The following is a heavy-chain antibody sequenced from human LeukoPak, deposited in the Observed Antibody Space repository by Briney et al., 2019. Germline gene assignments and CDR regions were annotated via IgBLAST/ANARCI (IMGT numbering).Heavy chain of an antibody. V-gene: IGHV1-2*02. CDR1: GYTFTGYY. Sequence: ASVKVSCKASGYTFTGYYMHWVRQAPGQGLEWMGWINPNSGGTNYAQKFQGRVTMTRDTSISTAYMELSSLRSEDTAVYYCARYGSGQWGPGIAAAEPAWGQGTLVTVSS. J-gene: IGHJ1*01. CDR3: ARYGSGQWGPGIAAAEPA. D-gene: IGHD6-13*01. CDR2: INPNSGGT.